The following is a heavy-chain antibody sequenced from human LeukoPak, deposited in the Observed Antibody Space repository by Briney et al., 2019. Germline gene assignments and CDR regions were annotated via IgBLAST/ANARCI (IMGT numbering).Heavy chain of an antibody. Sequence: PGXXLRLSCAASGFTFSSYWMNWVRQAPGKGVEWVANIKQDGSDMYYVDSVKGRFTISRDNAKSSLYLQMDSLRVGDTAVYYCARDSTVGRYWGQGTLVTVSS. D-gene: IGHD2-8*02. CDR3: ARDSTVGRY. CDR2: IKQDGSDM. CDR1: GFTFSSYW. V-gene: IGHV3-7*01. J-gene: IGHJ4*02.